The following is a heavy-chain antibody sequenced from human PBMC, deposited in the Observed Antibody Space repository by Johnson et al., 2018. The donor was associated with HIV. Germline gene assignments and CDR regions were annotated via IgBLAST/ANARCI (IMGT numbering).Heavy chain of an antibody. Sequence: QVQLVESGGGVVQPGRSLRLSCAASGFTFSSYAMHWVRQAPGKGLEWVAVISYDGSNKYYAYSVKGRFTISRDNSKNTLDLQMNSLRAEDTAVYYCARGDIVVVPAATRAQDAFDIWGQGTMVTVSS. CDR1: GFTFSSYA. CDR3: ARGDIVVVPAATRAQDAFDI. CDR2: ISYDGSNK. D-gene: IGHD2-2*01. J-gene: IGHJ3*02. V-gene: IGHV3-30-3*01.